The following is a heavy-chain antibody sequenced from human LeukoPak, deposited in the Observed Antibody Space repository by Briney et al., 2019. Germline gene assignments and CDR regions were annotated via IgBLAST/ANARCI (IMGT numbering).Heavy chain of an antibody. CDR2: ISGSGGST. CDR1: GFTFSSYT. V-gene: IGHV3-23*01. CDR3: AKPPSISSGSPHY. D-gene: IGHD3-22*01. Sequence: GGSLRLSCAASGFTFSSYTMNWVRQAPGKGLEWVSAISGSGGSTYYADSVKGRFTISRDNSKNTLYLQMNSLRAEDTAVYYCAKPPSISSGSPHYWGQGTLVTVSS. J-gene: IGHJ4*02.